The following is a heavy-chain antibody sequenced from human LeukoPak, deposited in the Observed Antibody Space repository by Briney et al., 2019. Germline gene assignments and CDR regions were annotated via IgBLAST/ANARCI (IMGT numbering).Heavy chain of an antibody. CDR1: GGTFSSYA. J-gene: IGHJ4*02. V-gene: IGHV1-69*01. CDR3: ASRSSGWYEGLDY. CDR2: IIPIFGTA. D-gene: IGHD6-19*01. Sequence: SVKVSCKASGGTFSSYAISWVRQAPGQGLEWMGGIIPIFGTANYAQKFQGRVTITADESTNTAYMELSSLRSEDTAVYHCASRSSGWYEGLDYRGQGTLVTVSS.